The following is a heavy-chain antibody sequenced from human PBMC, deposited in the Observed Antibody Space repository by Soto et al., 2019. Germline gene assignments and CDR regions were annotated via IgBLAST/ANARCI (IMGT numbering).Heavy chain of an antibody. D-gene: IGHD2-21*01. J-gene: IGHJ4*02. CDR1: GLPHSNFA. V-gene: IGHV3-23*05. CDR3: AKDAVYNERLWLMDH. CDR2: IYGSGRGI. Sequence: GGSLRLSCTASGLPHSNFAMMWVRQAPGKGLECVSGIYGSGRGIEYADSVKGRFTISRDNSKNTVYLQMTDLRADDKAVYYCAKDAVYNERLWLMDHWGQGTQVTVSS.